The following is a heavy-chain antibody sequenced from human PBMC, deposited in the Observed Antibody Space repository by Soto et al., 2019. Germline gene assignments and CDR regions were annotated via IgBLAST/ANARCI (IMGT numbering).Heavy chain of an antibody. J-gene: IGHJ5*02. CDR1: GFTFSSYS. CDR3: ARDSYYDILTGYFNWFDP. V-gene: IGHV3-21*01. CDR2: ISSSSSYI. D-gene: IGHD3-9*01. Sequence: GGSLRLSCAASGFTFSSYSMNWVRQAPGKGLEWVSSISSSSSYIYYADSVKGRFTISRDNAKNSLYLQMNSLRAEDTAVYYCARDSYYDILTGYFNWFDPWGQGTLVTVSS.